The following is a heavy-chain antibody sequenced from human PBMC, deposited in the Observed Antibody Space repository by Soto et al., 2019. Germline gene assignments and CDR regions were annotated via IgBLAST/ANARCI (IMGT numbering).Heavy chain of an antibody. V-gene: IGHV3-7*01. CDR3: AREVRATFDP. CDR1: GFTFSTYW. J-gene: IGHJ5*02. Sequence: EVQLVESGGGLVQPGGSLRLSCAASGFTFSTYWMSWVRQAPGKGPEWVPSIKQDGSEKYYMDSVKGRFTISKDNAKNSLYLQMNSLRVEDTAVYYCAREVRATFDPWGQGSLVTVSS. CDR2: IKQDGSEK. D-gene: IGHD1-26*01.